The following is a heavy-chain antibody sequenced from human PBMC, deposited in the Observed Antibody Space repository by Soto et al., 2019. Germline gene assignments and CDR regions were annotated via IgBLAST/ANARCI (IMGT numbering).Heavy chain of an antibody. CDR3: ARDGGRHSGGIDY. V-gene: IGHV1-69*01. CDR1: GGTFSSYS. J-gene: IGHJ4*02. D-gene: IGHD1-26*01. Sequence: QGQLVQSGAEVKKPGSSVKVSCKASGGTFSSYSINWVRQAPGQGLEWMGEIIPIFGTANYEQKFQGRVTITADESTSTAYMELSSLRSEDTAVYYCARDGGRHSGGIDYWGQGTLVTVSS. CDR2: IIPIFGTA.